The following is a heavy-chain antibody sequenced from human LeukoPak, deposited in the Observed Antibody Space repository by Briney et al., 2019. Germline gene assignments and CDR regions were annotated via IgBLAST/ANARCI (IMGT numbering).Heavy chain of an antibody. CDR3: ARGIRGYSYGNYDYYGMDV. V-gene: IGHV3-48*02. Sequence: GGSLRLSCAASGFAFSSYSMNWVRQVPGKGLEWVSYISRSSSTIYYADSVKGRFTISRDNAKNSLYLQMNSLRDEDTAVYFCARGIRGYSYGNYDYYGMDVWGQGTTVTVSS. D-gene: IGHD5-18*01. CDR2: ISRSSSTI. J-gene: IGHJ6*02. CDR1: GFAFSSYS.